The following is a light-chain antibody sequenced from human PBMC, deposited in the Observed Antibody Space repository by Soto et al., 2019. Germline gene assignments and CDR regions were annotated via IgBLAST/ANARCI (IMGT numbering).Light chain of an antibody. V-gene: IGKV3-15*01. Sequence: EIVMTQSPATLSVSPGERATLSCRASQSVSRNLAWYQQKPGQPPRLLIYDVSTRATGVPARFGGSGSGTEFTLTISGLQSEDFAVYYCQQYGDWPPDTFGQGTKVDNK. CDR3: QQYGDWPPDT. J-gene: IGKJ2*01. CDR2: DVS. CDR1: QSVSRN.